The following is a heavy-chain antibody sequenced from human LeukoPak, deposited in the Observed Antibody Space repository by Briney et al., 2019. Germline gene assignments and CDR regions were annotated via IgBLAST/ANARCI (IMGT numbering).Heavy chain of an antibody. CDR3: ARVLRYCSGGNCYSGGLGYMDV. CDR2: IRSYSSYI. D-gene: IGHD2-15*01. CDR1: GFTLDNYN. V-gene: IGHV3-21*04. Sequence: GGSLRLSCAASGFTLDNYNFNWVRQAPGKGLEWVASIRSYSSYIHYADSVKGRFTISRDDAEKSLYLQMNSLRAEDTAVYCCARVLRYCSGGNCYSGGLGYMDVWGKGTTVTISS. J-gene: IGHJ6*03.